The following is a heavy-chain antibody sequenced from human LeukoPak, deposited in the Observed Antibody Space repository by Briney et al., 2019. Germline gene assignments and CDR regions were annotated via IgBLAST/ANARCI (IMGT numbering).Heavy chain of an antibody. D-gene: IGHD4-17*01. CDR2: IIPVFDMT. Sequence: GASVKVSCKASGHTFDRFPINWVRLAPGQGLEWMGRIIPVFDMTHYAPKFQGRITMTADTSTTTVYMELRSLKSEDTAVYFCAKGPHDYGDFVYLWGQGTRVTVSS. V-gene: IGHV1-69*04. CDR3: AKGPHDYGDFVYL. J-gene: IGHJ5*02. CDR1: GHTFDRFP.